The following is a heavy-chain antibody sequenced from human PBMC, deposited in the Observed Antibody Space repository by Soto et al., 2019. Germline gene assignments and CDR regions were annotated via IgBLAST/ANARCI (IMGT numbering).Heavy chain of an antibody. CDR2: IYYSGST. Sequence: QVQLQESGPGLVKPSQTLSLTCTVSGGSISSGGYYWSWIRQHPGKGLEWIGYIYYSGSTYYNPSLKSRVTISGDTSKNQFSLKLSSVTAADTAVYYCARGGTWFGELIYYYYYYMDVWGKGTTVTVSS. D-gene: IGHD3-10*01. CDR3: ARGGTWFGELIYYYYYYMDV. J-gene: IGHJ6*03. V-gene: IGHV4-31*03. CDR1: GGSISSGGYY.